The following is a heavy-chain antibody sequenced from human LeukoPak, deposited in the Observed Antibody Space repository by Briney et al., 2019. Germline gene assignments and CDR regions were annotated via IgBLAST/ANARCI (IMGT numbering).Heavy chain of an antibody. CDR1: GYTFTGYY. CDR3: AIKSAARSTSEFDC. V-gene: IGHV1-2*02. D-gene: IGHD2-2*01. J-gene: IGHJ4*02. CDR2: INPNSGGT. Sequence: GSVRVSCEASGYTFTGYYINWVRQAPGQGLEWMGWINPNSGGTNYAQTFQGRVTMTRDTSISTPYMEMSRLRSDDTGVYYGAIKSAARSTSEFDCGGQGTLVTVSS.